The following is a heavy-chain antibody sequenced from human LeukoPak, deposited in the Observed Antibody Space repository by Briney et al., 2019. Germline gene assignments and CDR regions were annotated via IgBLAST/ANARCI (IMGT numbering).Heavy chain of an antibody. Sequence: SVKVSCKASGGTFSSYAISWVRQAPGQGLEWMGGIIPIFGTANYAQKLQGRVTMTTDTSTSTAYMELRSLRSDDTAVYYCARDLKRERGWFDPWGQGTLVTFSS. CDR1: GGTFSSYA. V-gene: IGHV1-69*05. CDR3: ARDLKRERGWFDP. CDR2: IIPIFGTA. J-gene: IGHJ5*02. D-gene: IGHD1-26*01.